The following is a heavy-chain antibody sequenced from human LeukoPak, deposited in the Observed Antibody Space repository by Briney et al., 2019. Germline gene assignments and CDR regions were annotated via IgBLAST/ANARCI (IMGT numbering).Heavy chain of an antibody. Sequence: PSETLSLTCSVSGGSISSSSLYWAWIRQPPGKGLEWIGTVYYTGRTDYTPSLKSRVTLSVDRSKNQFSLKLSSVTAADTAVYYCARHVGDGYTPFYYFDYWGQGTLVTVSS. CDR1: GGSISSSSLY. V-gene: IGHV4-39*07. D-gene: IGHD5-24*01. CDR2: VYYTGRT. J-gene: IGHJ4*02. CDR3: ARHVGDGYTPFYYFDY.